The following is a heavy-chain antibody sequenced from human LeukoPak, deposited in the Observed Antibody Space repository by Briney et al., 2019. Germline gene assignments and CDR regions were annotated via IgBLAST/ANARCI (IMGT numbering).Heavy chain of an antibody. V-gene: IGHV3-30*04. Sequence: PGGPLRLSCAASGFTFSSYAMHWVRQAPGKGLEWVAVISYDGSNKYYADSVKGRFTISRDNSKNTLYLQMNSLRAEDTAVYYCARADDYGDLDYWGQGTLVTVSS. CDR3: ARADDYGDLDY. D-gene: IGHD4-17*01. J-gene: IGHJ4*02. CDR2: ISYDGSNK. CDR1: GFTFSSYA.